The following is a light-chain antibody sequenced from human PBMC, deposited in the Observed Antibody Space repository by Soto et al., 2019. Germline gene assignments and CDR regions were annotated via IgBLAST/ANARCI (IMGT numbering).Light chain of an antibody. V-gene: IGKV3-20*01. CDR2: GAS. J-gene: IGKJ2*01. CDR1: QSVSTSY. CDR3: QHYGSSPPMYT. Sequence: EIVLTQSPGTLSLSPGERTTLSCRASQSVSTSYFAWYQHKPGQVPRLLIYGASSRATGIPDRFSGSGSGTDFTLTISRLEPEDFAVYYCQHYGSSPPMYTFGQGTKLEI.